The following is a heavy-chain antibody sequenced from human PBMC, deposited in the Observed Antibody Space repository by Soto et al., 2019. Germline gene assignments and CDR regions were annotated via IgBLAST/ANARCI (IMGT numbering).Heavy chain of an antibody. CDR1: GGSISSSSSY. CDR3: AGLYPYDSSGWEDY. CDR2: IYYLGNT. D-gene: IGHD3-22*01. V-gene: IGHV4-39*01. Sequence: SETLSLTCTVSGGSISSSSSYWGWIRQPPGKGLEWVGSIYYLGNTYYNPSLGSRVTISVDTSKNQFSLKLRSVTAADTALFYCAGLYPYDSSGWEDYWGQGTLVTVSS. J-gene: IGHJ4*02.